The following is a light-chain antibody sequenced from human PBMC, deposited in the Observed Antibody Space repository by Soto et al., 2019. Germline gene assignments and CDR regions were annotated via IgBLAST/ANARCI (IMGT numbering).Light chain of an antibody. Sequence: EIVVTQSPATLSVSPGERAALSCRASQSVSSNLAWYQQKPGQAPRLLIYGASTRATGTRARFSGCGSGTEFTLPISSVQSEDFAVYYCQQYNNWPPWTFGHGTKVEIK. CDR2: GAS. V-gene: IGKV3-15*01. J-gene: IGKJ1*01. CDR3: QQYNNWPPWT. CDR1: QSVSSN.